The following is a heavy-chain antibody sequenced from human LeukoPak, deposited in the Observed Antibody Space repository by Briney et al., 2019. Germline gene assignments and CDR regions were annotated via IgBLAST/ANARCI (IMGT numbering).Heavy chain of an antibody. D-gene: IGHD2-2*01. J-gene: IGHJ3*02. V-gene: IGHV3-30*02. CDR2: LRYDGSTA. CDR3: AKGCSSTSCHAFDI. Sequence: GGSLRLSCVASGFTFNNDDRHWVRQAPGRGLEWVAFLRYDGSTALYADSVKGRFTISRDNSKNTLYLQMNSLRAEDTAVYYCAKGCSSTSCHAFDIWGQGTMVTVSS. CDR1: GFTFNNDD.